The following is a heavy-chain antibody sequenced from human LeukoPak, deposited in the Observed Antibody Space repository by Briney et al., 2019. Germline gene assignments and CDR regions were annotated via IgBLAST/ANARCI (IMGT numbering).Heavy chain of an antibody. J-gene: IGHJ3*02. CDR3: ARELREHGVFDI. D-gene: IGHD1-26*01. CDR2: ISGSGGST. Sequence: GGSLRLSCAASGFTFSSYGMSWVRQAPGKGLEWVSAISGSGGSTYYADSVKGRFTISRDNPKNTVYLQMNSLRVEDTAVYYCARELREHGVFDIWGQGIMVTVSS. CDR1: GFTFSSYG. V-gene: IGHV3-23*01.